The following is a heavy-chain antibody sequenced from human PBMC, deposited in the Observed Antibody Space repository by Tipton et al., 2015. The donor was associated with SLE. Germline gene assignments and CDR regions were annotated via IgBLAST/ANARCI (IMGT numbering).Heavy chain of an antibody. CDR2: IYYSGST. Sequence: TLSLTCTVSGGSVSSGSYSLSWIRQPPGKGLEWIAYIYYSGSTNYNPSLKSRVTISVDTSKNQFSLKLSSVTAADTAVYYCARTSGSYMDYWGQGTLVTVSS. D-gene: IGHD3-10*01. CDR1: GGSVSSGSYS. CDR3: ARTSGSYMDY. J-gene: IGHJ4*02. V-gene: IGHV4-61*01.